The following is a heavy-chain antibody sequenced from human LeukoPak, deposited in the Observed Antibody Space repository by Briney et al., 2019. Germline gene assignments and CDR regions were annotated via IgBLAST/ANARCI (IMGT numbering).Heavy chain of an antibody. Sequence: TGGSLRLSCSASGFPFSSYAMHWVRQAPGKGLEYVSAISDSGGSTYYADSVKGRFTISRDNAKNSLYLQMNSLRDEDTAVYYCARSTAMVDSFDYWGQGTLVTVSS. CDR2: ISDSGGST. J-gene: IGHJ4*02. CDR1: GFPFSSYA. CDR3: ARSTAMVDSFDY. D-gene: IGHD5-18*01. V-gene: IGHV3-64*04.